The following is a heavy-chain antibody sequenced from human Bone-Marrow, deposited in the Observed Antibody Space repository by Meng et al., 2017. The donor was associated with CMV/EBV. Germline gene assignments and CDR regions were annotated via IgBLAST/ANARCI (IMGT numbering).Heavy chain of an antibody. D-gene: IGHD1-26*01. Sequence: ASVKVSCKASGYTFTGYYMHWVRQAPGQGLEWMGWINPNSGGTNYAQKFQGRVTMTRDTSISTAYMELSRLRSDDTAVYYCARDQEVGATLTYYDSWGQGTLVTVSS. CDR1: GYTFTGYY. CDR3: ARDQEVGATLTYYDS. J-gene: IGHJ4*02. CDR2: INPNSGGT. V-gene: IGHV1-2*02.